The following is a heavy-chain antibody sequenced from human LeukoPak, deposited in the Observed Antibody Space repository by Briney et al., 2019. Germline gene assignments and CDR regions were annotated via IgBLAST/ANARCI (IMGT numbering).Heavy chain of an antibody. CDR2: IYYSGST. V-gene: IGHV4-39*01. CDR1: GGSISSSSYY. D-gene: IGHD3-3*01. CDR3: ARADPTHRPTFWSGYYPLTL. J-gene: IGHJ4*02. Sequence: SETLSLTCTVSGGSISSSSYYWGWIRQPPGKGLEWIGSIYYSGSTYYNPSLKSRVTISVDTSKNQFSLKLSSVTAADTAVYYCARADPTHRPTFWSGYYPLTLWGQGTLVTVSS.